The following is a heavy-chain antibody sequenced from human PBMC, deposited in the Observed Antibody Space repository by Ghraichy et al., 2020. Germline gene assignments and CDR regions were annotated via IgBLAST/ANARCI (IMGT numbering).Heavy chain of an antibody. Sequence: LSLTCAASGFTFSGSAMHWVRQASGKGLEWVGRIRSKANSYATAYAASVKGRFTISRDDSKNTAYLQMNSLKTEDTAVYYCTGYSSSLDAFDIWGQGTMVTVSS. J-gene: IGHJ3*02. V-gene: IGHV3-73*01. CDR3: TGYSSSLDAFDI. CDR1: GFTFSGSA. D-gene: IGHD6-13*01. CDR2: IRSKANSYAT.